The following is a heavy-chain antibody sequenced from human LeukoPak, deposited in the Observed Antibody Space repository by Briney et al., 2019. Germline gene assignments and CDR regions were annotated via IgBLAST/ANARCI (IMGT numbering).Heavy chain of an antibody. CDR1: GFTFNTYA. D-gene: IGHD5-12*01. CDR3: VRGRNSAYEWGFDY. Sequence: GGSLRLSCAASGFTFNTYAMNWVRQAPGKGLEWVSAISDGGGTNTFYADSVKGRFTISRDNSKNTLYLQMNSLRAEDTAIYYCVRGRNSAYEWGFDYWGQGTLVAVSS. V-gene: IGHV3-23*01. J-gene: IGHJ4*02. CDR2: ISDGGGTNT.